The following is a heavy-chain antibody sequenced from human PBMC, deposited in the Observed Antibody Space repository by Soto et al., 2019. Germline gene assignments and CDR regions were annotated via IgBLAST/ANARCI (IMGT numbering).Heavy chain of an antibody. CDR1: SGSISTYY. V-gene: IGHV4-59*01. CDR3: ARDAALEYCSSTSCYSWFDP. D-gene: IGHD2-2*02. J-gene: IGHJ5*02. Sequence: SETLSLTCTVSSGSISTYYWSWIRQPPGKGLEWIGYIYYTGSTNYNPSLKTRVAISMDTSKNQFSLNLSSVTAADTAVYYCARDAALEYCSSTSCYSWFDPWGQGTLVTVSS. CDR2: IYYTGST.